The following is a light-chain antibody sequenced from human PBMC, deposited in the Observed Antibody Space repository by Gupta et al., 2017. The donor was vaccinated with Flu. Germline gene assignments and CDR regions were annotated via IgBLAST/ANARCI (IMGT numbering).Light chain of an antibody. J-gene: IGKJ1*01. CDR3: QHENNCPRT. V-gene: IGKV3-15*01. Sequence: EIVMTQSPATLSVSPGYRATLSCRASQSVSSNLAWYQQKPGQAPRLLIYGASTRATGIPARFSGSGFGTEFTLTISSRQSEDFAVYYCQHENNCPRTFGQGTKVEIK. CDR2: GAS. CDR1: QSVSSN.